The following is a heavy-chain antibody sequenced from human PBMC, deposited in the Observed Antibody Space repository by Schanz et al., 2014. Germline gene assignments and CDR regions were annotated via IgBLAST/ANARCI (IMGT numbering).Heavy chain of an antibody. CDR3: ARVHHYDPSGWGYFDY. Sequence: QLVGSGGGLIQPGGSLRLSCTASGFAFSSYSMNWVRQAPGKGLEWVAVIWYDENNKYYADSVKGRFTMSRDNSKNTLYLQMNSLRAEDTAVYYCARVHHYDPSGWGYFDYWGQGALVTVSS. CDR2: IWYDENNK. J-gene: IGHJ4*02. V-gene: IGHV3-33*08. CDR1: GFAFSSYS. D-gene: IGHD3-22*01.